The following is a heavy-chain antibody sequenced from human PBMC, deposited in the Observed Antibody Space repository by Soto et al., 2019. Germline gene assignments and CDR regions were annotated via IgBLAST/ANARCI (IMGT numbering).Heavy chain of an antibody. D-gene: IGHD4-17*01. CDR1: GGSISSYY. CDR2: IYYSGST. Sequence: QVQLQESGPGLVKPSETLSLTCTVSGGSISSYYWSWIRQPPGKGLEWIGYIYYSGSTNYNPSLKSRLTTSVDTSKNQFSLKLSSVTAADTAVYYCARGDGGRVDYWGQGTLVTVSS. CDR3: ARGDGGRVDY. J-gene: IGHJ4*02. V-gene: IGHV4-59*01.